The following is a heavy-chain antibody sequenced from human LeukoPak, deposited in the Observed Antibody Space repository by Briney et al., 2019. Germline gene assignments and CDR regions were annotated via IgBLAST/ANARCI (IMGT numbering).Heavy chain of an antibody. D-gene: IGHD3-10*01. V-gene: IGHV4-61*02. CDR2: IYTSGST. Sequence: ASETLSLTCTVSGGSISSGSYYWSWIRQPAGKGLEWIGRIYTSGSTNYNPSLKSRVTISVDTSKNQFSLKLSSVTAADTAVYYRARFALGTLDYWGQGTLVTVSS. CDR1: GGSISSGSYY. CDR3: ARFALGTLDY. J-gene: IGHJ4*02.